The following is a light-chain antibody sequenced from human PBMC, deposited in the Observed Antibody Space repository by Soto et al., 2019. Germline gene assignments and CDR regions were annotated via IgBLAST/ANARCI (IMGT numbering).Light chain of an antibody. V-gene: IGKV3-15*01. CDR2: GAS. J-gene: IGKJ5*01. Sequence: EIVMTQSPATLSVSPGERATLSCRASQSVSSYLAWYQQKPGQAPRLLIYGASTRATGVPARFSGSGSGTEFTLTISSLQSEDFAFYYCQQCNDWPLITFGQGTRLEIK. CDR3: QQCNDWPLIT. CDR1: QSVSSY.